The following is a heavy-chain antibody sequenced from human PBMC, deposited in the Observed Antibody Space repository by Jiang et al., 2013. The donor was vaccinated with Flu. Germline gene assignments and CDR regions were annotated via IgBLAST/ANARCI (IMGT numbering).Heavy chain of an antibody. Sequence: TVSGGSISDSTHVLGLDPPVPRKGLEWIGSMSPSGITYYSSSLESRVSMSVDISEMQFSLRLSLVVAADTARYYCARDRDIVSRGGFDNWGQGTLVTVSS. CDR1: GGSISDSTHV. CDR3: ARDRDIVSRGGFDN. D-gene: IGHD5/OR15-5a*01. V-gene: IGHV4-39*07. J-gene: IGHJ4*02. CDR2: MSPSGIT.